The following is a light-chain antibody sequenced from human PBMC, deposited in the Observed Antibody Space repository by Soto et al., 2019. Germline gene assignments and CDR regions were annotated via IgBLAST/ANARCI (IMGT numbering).Light chain of an antibody. J-gene: IGKJ4*01. Sequence: DIVLTQSPGTLFLSTGDRDTLSCRGRQGVGSSLAWYQQKPGQAPRLLINGSSNRATGIPARFSGSGSGTDFTLTISSLEPEDFAVYYCQQRNDWLLTFGGGTKVDI. CDR1: QGVGSS. CDR3: QQRNDWLLT. CDR2: GSS. V-gene: IGKV3-11*01.